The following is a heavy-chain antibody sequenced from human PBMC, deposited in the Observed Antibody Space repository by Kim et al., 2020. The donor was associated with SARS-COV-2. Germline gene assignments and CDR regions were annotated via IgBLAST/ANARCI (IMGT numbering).Heavy chain of an antibody. Sequence: ASVKVSCKTSGFTLTTWPMHWVRQAPGQTLEWVGWINAGNDYTKFSQKFQGRVTITRDTSASTVNLELSSLTSEDTAVYYCAREHGRSGSYRLDYWGQGTQVTVSS. CDR1: GFTLTTWP. CDR2: INAGNDYT. CDR3: AREHGRSGSYRLDY. J-gene: IGHJ4*02. V-gene: IGHV1-3*01. D-gene: IGHD1-26*01.